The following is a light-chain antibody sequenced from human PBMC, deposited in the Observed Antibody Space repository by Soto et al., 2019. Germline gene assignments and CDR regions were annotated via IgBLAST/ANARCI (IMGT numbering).Light chain of an antibody. CDR3: QQYNNWPQT. CDR2: GAS. J-gene: IGKJ1*01. Sequence: EIVMTQSPATLSVSPGERATLSCRASQSVSSDLAWYHQKPGQAPRLLIYGASTRATGIPARFSGSGSGTDFTLTISGLQSEDFAVYYCQQYNNWPQTFGQGTKVDI. CDR1: QSVSSD. V-gene: IGKV3-15*01.